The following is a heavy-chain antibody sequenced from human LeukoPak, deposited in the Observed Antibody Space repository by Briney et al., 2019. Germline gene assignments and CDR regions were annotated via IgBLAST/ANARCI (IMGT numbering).Heavy chain of an antibody. D-gene: IGHD1-7*01. J-gene: IGHJ3*02. CDR1: GFTFSSYG. Sequence: GGSLRLSCAASGFTFSSYGMHWVRQAPGKGLEWVAVISYDGSNKYYADSVKGRFTISRDNSKNTLYLQMNSLRAEDTAVYYCAKDKRYNWNSDAFDIWGQGTMVAVSS. CDR2: ISYDGSNK. V-gene: IGHV3-30*18. CDR3: AKDKRYNWNSDAFDI.